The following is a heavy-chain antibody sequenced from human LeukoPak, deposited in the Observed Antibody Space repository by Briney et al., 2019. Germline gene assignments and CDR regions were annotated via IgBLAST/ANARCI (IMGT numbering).Heavy chain of an antibody. V-gene: IGHV4-61*09. CDR1: GGSISSGSYC. J-gene: IGHJ6*03. CDR2: IHTSGNT. Sequence: SQTLSLTCTVSGGSISSGSYCWSWIRQPAGKGLEWIGHIHTSGNTNYNPSLKSRVTISVDTSKNRFSLKLSSVTAADTAVYYCARVVYCSSTSCHDYYYYYYMDVWGKGTTVTVSS. CDR3: ARVVYCSSTSCHDYYYYYYMDV. D-gene: IGHD2-2*01.